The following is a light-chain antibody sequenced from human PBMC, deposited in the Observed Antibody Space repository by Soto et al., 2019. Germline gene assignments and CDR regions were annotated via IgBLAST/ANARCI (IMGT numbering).Light chain of an antibody. V-gene: IGKV3-11*01. CDR1: QSVSSY. J-gene: IGKJ4*01. CDR3: QQRSNWPPGLT. CDR2: DAS. Sequence: EIVLTQSPATLSLSPGERATLSCRASQSVSSYLAWYQQKPGQAPRLLIYDASNRATGIPARFSGSGSGTASTLTIRSLEPEDFAVYYCQQRSNWPPGLTFGGGTKVEIK.